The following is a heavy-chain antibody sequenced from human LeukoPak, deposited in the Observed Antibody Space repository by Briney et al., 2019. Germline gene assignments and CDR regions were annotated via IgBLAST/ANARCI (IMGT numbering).Heavy chain of an antibody. CDR1: GFTFSSYG. V-gene: IGHV3-30*18. J-gene: IGHJ4*02. D-gene: IGHD2-2*01. Sequence: GRSLRLSCAASGFTFSSYGMHWVRQAPGQGLEWVAVISYDGSNKYYADSVKGRFTISRDNSKNTLYLQMNSLRAEDTAVYYCAKDRSFEGYCSSTSCYLGFDYWGEGTLVTVSS. CDR3: AKDRSFEGYCSSTSCYLGFDY. CDR2: ISYDGSNK.